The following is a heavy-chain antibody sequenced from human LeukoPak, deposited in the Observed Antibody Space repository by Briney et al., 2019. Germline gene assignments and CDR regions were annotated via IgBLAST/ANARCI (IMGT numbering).Heavy chain of an antibody. V-gene: IGHV1-46*01. CDR2: INPSGGST. CDR1: GYTFTSYY. J-gene: IGHJ3*02. D-gene: IGHD3-16*02. CDR3: ARVLRLGELSSDAFDI. Sequence: GASVKVSCKASGYTFTSYYMHWVRQAPGQGLEWMGIINPSGGSTNYAQKFQGRVTMTRDTSTSTVYMELSSLRSEDTAVYYCARVLRLGELSSDAFDIWGQGTMVTVFS.